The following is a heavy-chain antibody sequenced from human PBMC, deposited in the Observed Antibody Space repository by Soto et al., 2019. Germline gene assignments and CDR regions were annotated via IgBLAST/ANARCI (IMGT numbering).Heavy chain of an antibody. J-gene: IGHJ6*02. D-gene: IGHD3-3*01. CDR1: GFTFSSYT. Sequence: EVQLLESGGGLVPPGGSLRLSCAASGFTFSSYTMNWVRQAPGKGLEWVSAITSSGGTTYYADSVKGRFTVSRENSENTLYLQMNSLRAEDTAEYYCAKDRGGRAIFGVVIIDGMDVWGQGTTVTVSS. CDR2: ITSSGGTT. V-gene: IGHV3-23*01. CDR3: AKDRGGRAIFGVVIIDGMDV.